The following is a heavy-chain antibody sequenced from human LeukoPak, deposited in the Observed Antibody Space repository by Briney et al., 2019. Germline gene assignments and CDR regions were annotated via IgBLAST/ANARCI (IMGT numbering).Heavy chain of an antibody. D-gene: IGHD5-18*01. CDR1: GFTFSSYS. V-gene: IGHV3-21*01. CDR3: ARTRNTRRVMVNYGMGV. CDR2: ISSSSSYI. Sequence: GGSLRLSCAASGFTFSSYSMNWVRQAPGKGLEWVSSISSSSSYIYYADSVKGRFTISRDNAKNSLYLQMNSLRAEDTAVYYCARTRNTRRVMVNYGMGVWGQGTTVTVSS. J-gene: IGHJ6*02.